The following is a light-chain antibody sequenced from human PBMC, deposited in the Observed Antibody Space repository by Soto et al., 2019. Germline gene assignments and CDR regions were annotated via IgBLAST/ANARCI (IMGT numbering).Light chain of an antibody. CDR3: QSYDSDIMV. V-gene: IGLV6-57*02. J-gene: IGLJ3*02. Sequence: NFMLTQPHSVSESPGKTVTISCTGSSGSIASNYVQWYQQRPGSAPTTVIFEDNQRPSGVPDRFSGSIDSSSNSASLTISGLKTEDEADYYCQSYDSDIMVFGGGTKLTVL. CDR2: EDN. CDR1: SGSIASNY.